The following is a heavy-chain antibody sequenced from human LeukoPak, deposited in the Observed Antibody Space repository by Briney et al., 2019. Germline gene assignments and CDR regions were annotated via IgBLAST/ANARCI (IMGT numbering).Heavy chain of an antibody. J-gene: IGHJ5*02. V-gene: IGHV1-2*02. D-gene: IGHD6-13*01. CDR1: GYTFTGYY. CDR2: INPNCGGT. CDR3: ARAGYSSSWPQNWFDP. Sequence: ASVKVSCKASGYTFTGYYMHWVRQAPGQGLEWMGWINPNCGGTNYAQKFQGRVTMTRDTSISTAYMELSRLRSDDTAVYYCARAGYSSSWPQNWFDPWGQGTLVTVSS.